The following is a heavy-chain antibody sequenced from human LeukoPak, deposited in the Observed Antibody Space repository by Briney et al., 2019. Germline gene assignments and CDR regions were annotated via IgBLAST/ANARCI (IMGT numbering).Heavy chain of an antibody. CDR3: ARWDHGSARFQN. J-gene: IGHJ1*01. V-gene: IGHV6-1*01. CDR1: GDSVSNKNVA. CDR2: ASYKSEWSF. Sequence: SQTVSLTCAISGDSVSNKNVAWNWVRQSPSRGLEGLGRASYKSEWSFNYAASVKSRITINADTAKNQVSLRLNSVTPEDTAVYYCARWDHGSARFQNWGQGTLVTVSS. D-gene: IGHD6-19*01.